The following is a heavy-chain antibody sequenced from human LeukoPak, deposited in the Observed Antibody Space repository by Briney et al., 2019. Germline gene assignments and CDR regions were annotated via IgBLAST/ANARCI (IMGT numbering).Heavy chain of an antibody. J-gene: IGHJ5*02. CDR3: ARGNCLFKLLDP. CDR2: IYHSGST. V-gene: IGHV4-30-2*01. Sequence: SETLSLTCAVSGGSISSGGYSWSWIRQPPGKGLEWIGYIYHSGSTYYNPSLKSRVTISVDRSKNQFSLKLSSVTAADTAVYYCARGNCLFKLLDPWGQGTLVTVSS. CDR1: GGSISSGGYS. D-gene: IGHD1-20*01.